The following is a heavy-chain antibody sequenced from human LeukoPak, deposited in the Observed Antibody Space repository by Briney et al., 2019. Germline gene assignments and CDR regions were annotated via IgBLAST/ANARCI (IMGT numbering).Heavy chain of an antibody. CDR3: AKCQYQLLYHPKDDAFDM. D-gene: IGHD2-2*02. Sequence: GGSLRLSCAASGFTFSSYAVIWVRQAPGKGLEWVSSISGSGGSTYYADSVKGRFTFSRDNSKDNLYLQMNSLRAEDTAVYYCAKCQYQLLYHPKDDAFDMWGQGTMVTVSS. V-gene: IGHV3-23*01. CDR1: GFTFSSYA. J-gene: IGHJ3*02. CDR2: ISGSGGST.